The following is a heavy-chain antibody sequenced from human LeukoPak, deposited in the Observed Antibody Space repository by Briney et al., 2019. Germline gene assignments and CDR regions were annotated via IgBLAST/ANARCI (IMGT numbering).Heavy chain of an antibody. J-gene: IGHJ4*02. D-gene: IGHD6-13*01. CDR3: ARGDSSSWYPFDY. CDR2: IYYRGST. Sequence: SETLSLTCTVSGGSISSSSYYSGWIRQPPGKGLEWIGSIYYRGSTYHNPSLKSRVSISVDTSKNQFSLKLSSVTAADAAVYYCARGDSSSWYPFDYWGQGILVTVSS. CDR1: GGSISSSSYY. V-gene: IGHV4-39*01.